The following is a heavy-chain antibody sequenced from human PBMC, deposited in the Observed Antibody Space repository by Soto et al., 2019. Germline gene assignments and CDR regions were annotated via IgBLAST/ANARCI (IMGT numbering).Heavy chain of an antibody. Sequence: ASVKVSCKASGYTFTSYGISWVRQAPGQGLEWMGWISAYNGNTNYAQKLQGRVTMTTDTSTSTAYMELRSLRSDDTAVYYCARDLYYYDSSGYYRGWFDPWGQGTLVPVSP. CDR2: ISAYNGNT. D-gene: IGHD3-22*01. CDR3: ARDLYYYDSSGYYRGWFDP. V-gene: IGHV1-18*01. J-gene: IGHJ5*02. CDR1: GYTFTSYG.